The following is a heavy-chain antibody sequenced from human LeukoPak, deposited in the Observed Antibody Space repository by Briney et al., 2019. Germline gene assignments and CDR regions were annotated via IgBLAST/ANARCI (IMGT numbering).Heavy chain of an antibody. V-gene: IGHV3-7*01. Sequence: GGSLRLSCAASGFTFSSYWMSWVRQAPGKGLEWVANIKQDGSEKYYVDSVKGRFTISRDNSKNTLYLQMNSLRAEDTAVYYCAKSPPRYCSGGSCYSPFDYWGQGTLVTVSS. CDR1: GFTFSSYW. CDR2: IKQDGSEK. CDR3: AKSPPRYCSGGSCYSPFDY. D-gene: IGHD2-15*01. J-gene: IGHJ4*02.